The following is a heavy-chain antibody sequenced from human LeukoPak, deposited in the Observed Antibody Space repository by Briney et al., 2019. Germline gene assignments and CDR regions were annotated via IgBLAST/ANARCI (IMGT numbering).Heavy chain of an antibody. J-gene: IGHJ4*02. CDR3: ASTDSSSWYFDY. CDR1: GGTFSSYA. V-gene: IGHV1-2*02. Sequence: WASVKVSCKASGGTFSSYAISWVRQAPGQGLEWVGWINPNSGGTNYAQKFQGRVTMTRDTSISTAYMELSRLRSDDTAVYYCASTDSSSWYFDYWGQGTLVTVSS. D-gene: IGHD6-13*01. CDR2: INPNSGGT.